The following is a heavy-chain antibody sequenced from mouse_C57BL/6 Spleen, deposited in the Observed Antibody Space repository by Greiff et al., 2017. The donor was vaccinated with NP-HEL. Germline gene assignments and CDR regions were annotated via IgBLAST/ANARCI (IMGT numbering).Heavy chain of an antibody. CDR2: ISDGGSYT. CDR1: GFTFSSYA. V-gene: IGHV5-4*01. Sequence: EVMLVESGGGLVKPGGSLKLSCAASGFTFSSYAMSWVRQTPEKRLEWVATISDGGSYTYYPDNVKGRFTISRDNAKNNLYLQMSHLKSEDTAMYYCAREKVAHYIDYWGQGTTLTVSS. CDR3: AREKVAHYIDY. D-gene: IGHD1-1*01. J-gene: IGHJ2*01.